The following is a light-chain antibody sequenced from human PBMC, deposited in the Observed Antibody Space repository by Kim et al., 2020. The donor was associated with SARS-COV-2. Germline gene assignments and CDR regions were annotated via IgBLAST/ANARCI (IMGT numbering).Light chain of an antibody. CDR1: QSVRSN. CDR2: GAS. Sequence: EIVMTQSPATLFLSPGERATLSCRASQSVRSNLAWYPHKPGQPPRLLIYGASTRATGIPARFSGSGSGTDFTLTVSSLQSEDLAVYYCDQYNELSPGETFGPRTKLEI. CDR3: DQYNELSPGET. J-gene: IGKJ2*01. V-gene: IGKV3-15*01.